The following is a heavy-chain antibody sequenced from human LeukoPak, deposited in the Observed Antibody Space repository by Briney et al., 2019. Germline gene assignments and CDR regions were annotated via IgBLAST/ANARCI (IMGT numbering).Heavy chain of an antibody. Sequence: ASQTLSLTCTVSGGSISSGSYYWSWIRQPAGKGLEWIGRIYTSGSTNYNPSLKSRVTISVDTSKNQFSLKLSSVTAADTAVYYCARLRDNWFDPWGQGTLVTVSS. J-gene: IGHJ5*02. V-gene: IGHV4-61*02. CDR1: GGSISSGSYY. CDR2: IYTSGST. CDR3: ARLRDNWFDP.